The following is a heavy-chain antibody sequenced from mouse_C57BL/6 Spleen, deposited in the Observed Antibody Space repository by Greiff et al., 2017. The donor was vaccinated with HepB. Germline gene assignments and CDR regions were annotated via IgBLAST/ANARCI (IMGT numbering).Heavy chain of an antibody. Sequence: VQLQQPGAELVKPGASVKLSCKASGYTFTSYWMHWVKQRPGQGLEWIGMIHPNSGSTNYNEKFKSKATLTVDKSSSTAYMQLSSLTSEDSAVYYCARSLVITTVVAPDYWGQGTTLTVSS. D-gene: IGHD1-1*01. V-gene: IGHV1-64*01. CDR3: ARSLVITTVVAPDY. J-gene: IGHJ2*01. CDR1: GYTFTSYW. CDR2: IHPNSGST.